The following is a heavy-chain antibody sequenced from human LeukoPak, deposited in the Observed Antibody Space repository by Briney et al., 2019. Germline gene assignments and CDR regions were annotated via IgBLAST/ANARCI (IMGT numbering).Heavy chain of an antibody. J-gene: IGHJ4*02. CDR2: ISGSGGST. CDR3: AKDGGAIAAAGTPDY. Sequence: GGSLRLSCAASGFTFSSYSMNWVRQAPGKGLEWVSAISGSGGSTYYADSVKGRFTISRDNSKNTLYLQMNSLRAEDTAVYYCAKDGGAIAAAGTPDYWGQGTLATVSS. D-gene: IGHD6-13*01. CDR1: GFTFSSYS. V-gene: IGHV3-23*01.